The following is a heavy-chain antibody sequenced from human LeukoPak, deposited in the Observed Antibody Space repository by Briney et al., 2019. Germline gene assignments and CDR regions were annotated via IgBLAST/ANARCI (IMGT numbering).Heavy chain of an antibody. J-gene: IGHJ4*02. Sequence: GGSLRLSCAASGFTFSNYWMHWVRQAPGKGLVWVSHINSDGSGTTYADSAKGRFTISRDNAKNTLYLQMNSLRAVDTAVYYCAREGYYDSSGQIDYWGQGTLVTVSS. CDR1: GFTFSNYW. CDR2: INSDGSGT. CDR3: AREGYYDSSGQIDY. V-gene: IGHV3-74*03. D-gene: IGHD3-22*01.